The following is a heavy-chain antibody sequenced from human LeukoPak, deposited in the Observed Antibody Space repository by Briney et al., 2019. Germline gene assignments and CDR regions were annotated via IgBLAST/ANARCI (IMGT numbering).Heavy chain of an antibody. V-gene: IGHV3-23*01. Sequence: GGSLRLSCAISGFTFAKFAMSWVRQAPGKGLEWVSTISGSGIVTYYADSVKGRFTISRDNSKNTLYLQMNSLRAEDTAVYYCAKQEGATPYYYYYMDVWGKGTTVTVSS. J-gene: IGHJ6*03. CDR2: ISGSGIVT. CDR3: AKQEGATPYYYYYMDV. CDR1: GFTFAKFA. D-gene: IGHD1-26*01.